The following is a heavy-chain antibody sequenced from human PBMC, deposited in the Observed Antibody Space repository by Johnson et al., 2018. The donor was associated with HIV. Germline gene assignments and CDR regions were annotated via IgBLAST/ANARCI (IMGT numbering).Heavy chain of an antibody. CDR1: GFTFDDYA. V-gene: IGHV3-9*01. Sequence: VQLVESGGGLVQSGRSLRLSCAASGFTFDDYAMHWVRQAPGKGLEWVSGISWNSGSIGYADSVKGRFTISRDNAKNSLYLQMNSLRAEDTAVYYCARDQSEVDAFDIWGQGTMVTVSS. J-gene: IGHJ3*02. CDR2: ISWNSGSI. CDR3: ARDQSEVDAFDI.